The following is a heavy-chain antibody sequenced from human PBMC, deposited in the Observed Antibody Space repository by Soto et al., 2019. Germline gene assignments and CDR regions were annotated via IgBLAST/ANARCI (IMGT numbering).Heavy chain of an antibody. J-gene: IGHJ4*02. CDR2: INSDGSTT. V-gene: IGHV3-74*01. CDR1: GFTFSTYW. Sequence: EVQLVESGGGLVQPGGSLRLSCAASGFTFSTYWMHWVRQAPGKGLVWVSRINSDGSTTDYADSVRGRFTLSRDNAKNTLYLQMNSLRDEDTAVYHRARDQGYDSAGICYLAGYWGQGTLVTVSS. D-gene: IGHD2-15*01. CDR3: ARDQGYDSAGICYLAGY.